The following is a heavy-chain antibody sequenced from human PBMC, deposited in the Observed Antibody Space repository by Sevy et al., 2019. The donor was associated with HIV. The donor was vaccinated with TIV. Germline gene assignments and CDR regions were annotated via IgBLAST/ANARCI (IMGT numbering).Heavy chain of an antibody. J-gene: IGHJ6*02. CDR2: ISFDGTNK. CDR3: ARGNSPSVTTAPIYYYYGLDV. Sequence: GGYLRLSCAASGFIFRNYAVHWVRQAPGKGLEWLAIISFDGTNKYYADSVKGRFTVSRDNAKNTLCLQMNSLRTEDTAIYYCARGNSPSVTTAPIYYYYGLDVWGHGTTVTVSS. D-gene: IGHD4-17*01. V-gene: IGHV3-30-3*01. CDR1: GFIFRNYA.